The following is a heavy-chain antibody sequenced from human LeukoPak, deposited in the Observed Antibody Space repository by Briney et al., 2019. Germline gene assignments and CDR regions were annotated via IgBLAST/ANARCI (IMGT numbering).Heavy chain of an antibody. D-gene: IGHD3-10*01. CDR1: SGSVSSGSYY. CDR2: INHSGST. J-gene: IGHJ4*02. V-gene: IGHV4-61*01. Sequence: PSETLSLTCTVSSGSVSSGSYYWSWIRQPPGKGLEWIGEINHSGSTNYNPSLKSRVTISVDTSKNQFSLKLSSVTAADTAVYYCARGLRYYGSGSYSGGLNYWGQGTLVTVSS. CDR3: ARGLRYYGSGSYSGGLNY.